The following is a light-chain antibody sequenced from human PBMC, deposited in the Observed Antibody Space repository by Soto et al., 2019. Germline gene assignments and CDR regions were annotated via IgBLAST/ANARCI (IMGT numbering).Light chain of an antibody. J-gene: IGLJ2*01. CDR2: EVS. CDR1: SSDVGGYNF. CDR3: SSYAGSNIVV. V-gene: IGLV2-8*01. Sequence: QSALTLPPSASGSPGQSVTISCTGTSSDVGGYNFVSWYQQHPGKAPKLMIYEVSERPSGVPDRFSGSKSGNTASLTVSGLQAEDEADYYCSSYAGSNIVVFGGGTKLTVL.